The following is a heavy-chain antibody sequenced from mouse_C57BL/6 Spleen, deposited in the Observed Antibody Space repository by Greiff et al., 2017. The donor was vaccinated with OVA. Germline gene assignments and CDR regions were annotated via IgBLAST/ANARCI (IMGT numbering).Heavy chain of an antibody. J-gene: IGHJ2*01. V-gene: IGHV1-19*01. CDR2: INPYNGGT. D-gene: IGHD1-1*01. Sequence: EVQLQQSGPVLVKPGASVKMSCKASGYTFTDYYMNWVKQSHGKSLEWIGVINPYNGGTSYNQKFKGKATLTVDKSSSTAYMELNSLTSEDSAVYYCASPGFTTVVAPDYWGQGTTLTVSS. CDR3: ASPGFTTVVAPDY. CDR1: GYTFTDYY.